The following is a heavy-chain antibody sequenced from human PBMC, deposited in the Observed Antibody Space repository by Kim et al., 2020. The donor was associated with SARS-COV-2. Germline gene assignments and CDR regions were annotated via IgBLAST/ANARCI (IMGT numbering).Heavy chain of an antibody. CDR1: GFSFTTYW. D-gene: IGHD1-7*01. J-gene: IGHJ4*02. CDR3: MKGTPAY. CDR2: TNQDGSDK. Sequence: GGSLRLSCAASGFSFTTYWMNWVRQAPGKGLEWVANTNQDGSDKYYLASVKGRFTISRDNAKNSVFLQMNSLRAEDTAVYYCMKGTPAYWGQGTLVTVSS. V-gene: IGHV3-7*01.